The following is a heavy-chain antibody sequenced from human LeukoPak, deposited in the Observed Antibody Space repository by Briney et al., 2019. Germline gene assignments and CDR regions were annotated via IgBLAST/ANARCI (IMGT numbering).Heavy chain of an antibody. D-gene: IGHD3-10*01. V-gene: IGHV1-8*03. Sequence: ASVKVSCKASGFTFSNYNINWVRQATGQGLEWMGRMTPNSVHTDFAQKFQGRVTITRNTSISTAYMELSSLRSEDTAVYYCARGRVGYVVRGVITKYYFDYWGQGTLVTVSS. CDR1: GFTFSNYN. CDR3: ARGRVGYVVRGVITKYYFDY. J-gene: IGHJ4*02. CDR2: MTPNSVHT.